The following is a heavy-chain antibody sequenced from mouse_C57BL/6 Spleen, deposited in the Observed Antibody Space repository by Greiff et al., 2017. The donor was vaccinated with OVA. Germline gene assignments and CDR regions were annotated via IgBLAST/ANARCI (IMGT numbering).Heavy chain of an antibody. CDR3: TSSIYYGNYGYWYFDV. CDR2: IRLKSDNYAT. Sequence: EVKLEESGGGLVQPGGSMKLSCVASGFTFSNYWMNWVRQSPEKGLEWVAQIRLKSDNYATHYAESVKGRFTISRDDSKSSVYLQMNNLRAEDTGIYYCTSSIYYGNYGYWYFDVWGTGTTVTVSS. D-gene: IGHD2-1*01. V-gene: IGHV6-3*01. J-gene: IGHJ1*03. CDR1: GFTFSNYW.